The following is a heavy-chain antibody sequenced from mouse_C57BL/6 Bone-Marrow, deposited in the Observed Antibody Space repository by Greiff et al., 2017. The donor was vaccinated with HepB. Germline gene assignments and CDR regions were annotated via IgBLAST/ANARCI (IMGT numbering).Heavy chain of an antibody. J-gene: IGHJ4*01. CDR2: INYDGSST. Sequence: EVKLVESEGGLVQPGSSMKLSCTASGFTFSDYYMAWVRQVPEKGLEWVANINYDGSSTYYLDSLKSRFIISRDNAKNILYLQMSSLKSEDTATYYCARAYDGYPYYYAMDYWGQVTSVTVSS. CDR1: GFTFSDYY. D-gene: IGHD2-3*01. V-gene: IGHV5-16*01. CDR3: ARAYDGYPYYYAMDY.